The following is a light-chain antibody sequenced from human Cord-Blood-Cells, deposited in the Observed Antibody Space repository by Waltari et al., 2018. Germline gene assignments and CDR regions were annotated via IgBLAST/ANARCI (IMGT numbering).Light chain of an antibody. Sequence: DIQMTQSPASLSSSVGDRFTITCQASQDISNYLNCYQQKPGKAPKLLIYDASNLETGVPSRFSGSGSGTYFTFTISSLQPEDIATYYCQQYDNLPLTFGGGTKVEIK. CDR3: QQYDNLPLT. CDR2: DAS. CDR1: QDISNY. V-gene: IGKV1-33*01. J-gene: IGKJ4*01.